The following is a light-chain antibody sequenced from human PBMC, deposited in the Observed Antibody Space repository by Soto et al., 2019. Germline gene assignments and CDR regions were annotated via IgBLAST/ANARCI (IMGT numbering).Light chain of an antibody. J-gene: IGKJ1*01. V-gene: IGKV3-15*01. CDR1: QSIRSS. Sequence: EIVMTQSPATLSVSPGDRATLSCRAKQSIRSSLAWYQQRPGQAPRLLIYGASTRAAGVPARFSGSGSGTEFTLTISSLQSVDFAVYYCQQYNNWPPRTFGQGTKVDIK. CDR2: GAS. CDR3: QQYNNWPPRT.